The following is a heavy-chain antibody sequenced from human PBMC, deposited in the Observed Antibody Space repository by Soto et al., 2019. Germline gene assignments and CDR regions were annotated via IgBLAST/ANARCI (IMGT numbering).Heavy chain of an antibody. D-gene: IGHD1-1*01. J-gene: IGHJ6*02. V-gene: IGHV1-2*04. CDR3: ARARVGTTYYYYYYYGMDV. CDR1: GYTFTGYY. CDR2: INPNSGGT. Sequence: QVQLVQSGAEVKKPGASVKVSCKASGYTFTGYYMHWVRQAPGQGLEWMGWINPNSGGTNYAQKFQGWVTMTRDTSISTPYMELSRLRTDDTAVYYCARARVGTTYYYYYYYGMDVWGQGTTVTVSS.